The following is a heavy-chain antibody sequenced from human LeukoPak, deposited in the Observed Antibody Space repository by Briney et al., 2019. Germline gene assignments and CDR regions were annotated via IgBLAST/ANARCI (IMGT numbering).Heavy chain of an antibody. V-gene: IGHV3-33*06. Sequence: GGSLRLSCAASGFTFSSYGVHWVRQAPGKGLEWVAVIWYDGSNKYYADSVKGRFTISRDNSKHTLYLQMNSLRAEDTAVYYCAKDGSDYGGNPAEYFQHWGQGTLVTVSS. J-gene: IGHJ1*01. CDR2: IWYDGSNK. CDR1: GFTFSSYG. CDR3: AKDGSDYGGNPAEYFQH. D-gene: IGHD4-23*01.